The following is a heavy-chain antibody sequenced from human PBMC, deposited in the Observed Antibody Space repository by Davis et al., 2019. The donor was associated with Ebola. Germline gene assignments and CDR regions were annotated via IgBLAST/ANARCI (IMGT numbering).Heavy chain of an antibody. CDR1: GGSISSGGYS. V-gene: IGHV4-30-2*01. J-gene: IGHJ6*02. CDR3: AKLIIRYYYYGMDV. Sequence: MPSETLSLTCAVSGGSISSGGYSWSWIRQPPGKGLEWIGEINHSGSTNYNPSLKSRVTISVDTSKNQFSLKLSSVTAADTAVYYCAKLIIRYYYYGMDVWGQGTTVTVSS. CDR2: INHSGST. D-gene: IGHD3-3*01.